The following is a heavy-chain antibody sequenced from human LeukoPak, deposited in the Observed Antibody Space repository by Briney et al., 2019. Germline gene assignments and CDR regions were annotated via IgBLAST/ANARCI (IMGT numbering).Heavy chain of an antibody. V-gene: IGHV4-39*01. CDR2: IYYSGST. Sequence: PSGTLSLTCTVSGGSISSSSYYWGWIRQPPGKGLEWIGSIYYSGSTYYNPSLKSRVTISVDTSKNQFSLKLSSVTAADTAVYYCASLLVVPAATADYWGQGTLVTVSS. CDR1: GGSISSSSYY. J-gene: IGHJ4*02. CDR3: ASLLVVPAATADY. D-gene: IGHD2-2*01.